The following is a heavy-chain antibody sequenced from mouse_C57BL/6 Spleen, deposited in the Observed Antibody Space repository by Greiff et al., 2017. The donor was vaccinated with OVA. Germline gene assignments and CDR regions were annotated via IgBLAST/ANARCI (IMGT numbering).Heavy chain of an antibody. V-gene: IGHV1-74*01. J-gene: IGHJ1*03. D-gene: IGHD1-1*01. CDR3: ARGSYGSSFWYFDV. Sequence: QVQLQQPGAELVKPGASVKVSCKASGYTFTSYWMHWVKQRPGQGLEWIGRIHPSDSDTNYNQKFKGKATLTVDRSSSTAYMQLSSLTSEDSAVYYCARGSYGSSFWYFDVWGTGTTVTVSS. CDR1: GYTFTSYW. CDR2: IHPSDSDT.